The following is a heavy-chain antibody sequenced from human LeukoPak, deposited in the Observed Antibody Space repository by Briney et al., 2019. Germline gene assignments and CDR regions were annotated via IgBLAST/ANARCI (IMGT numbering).Heavy chain of an antibody. J-gene: IGHJ4*02. D-gene: IGHD5-18*01. V-gene: IGHV5-51*01. CDR1: GYRFTSYW. CDR2: IYPGDSDT. CDR3: ARQIQLWLPPVY. Sequence: GEPLKISCKGSGYRFTSYWIAWVRRMPGKGLEWMGIIYPGDSDTRYSPSFQGQVTISADKSISTAYLQWSSLKASDTAMYYCARQIQLWLPPVYWGQGTLVTVSS.